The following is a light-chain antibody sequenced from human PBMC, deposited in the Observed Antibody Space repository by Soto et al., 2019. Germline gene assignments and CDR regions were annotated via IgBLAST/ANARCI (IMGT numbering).Light chain of an antibody. CDR2: DAS. V-gene: IGKV1-13*02. Sequence: PTSPPALLGHRVPIACLASQAISNYVAWYQQKPGKAPELLIHDASSLENGVSSRFSGSGSGTEFTLTISSLQPDDFATYICQQYNSFPATFGQGTEV. CDR3: QQYNSFPAT. J-gene: IGKJ1*01. CDR1: QAISNY.